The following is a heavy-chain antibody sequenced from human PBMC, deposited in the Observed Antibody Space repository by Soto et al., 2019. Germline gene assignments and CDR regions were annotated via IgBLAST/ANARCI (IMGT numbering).Heavy chain of an antibody. Sequence: QLQLQESGPGLVKPSETLSLTCTVSGGSISSSSYYWGWIRQPPGKGLEWIGSIYYSGSTYYNPSLKSRVTISVDTSKNQFSLKLSSVTAADTAVYYCARLLLWFGELSWFDPWGQGTLVTVSS. J-gene: IGHJ5*02. CDR2: IYYSGST. D-gene: IGHD3-10*01. V-gene: IGHV4-39*01. CDR3: ARLLLWFGELSWFDP. CDR1: GGSISSSSYY.